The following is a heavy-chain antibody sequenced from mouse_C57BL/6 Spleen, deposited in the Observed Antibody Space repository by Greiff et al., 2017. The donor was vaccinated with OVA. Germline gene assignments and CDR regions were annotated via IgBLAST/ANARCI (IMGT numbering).Heavy chain of an antibody. CDR2: IYPGDGDT. CDR1: GYAFSSSW. D-gene: IGHD2-2*01. J-gene: IGHJ3*01. V-gene: IGHV1-82*01. CDR3: ANYGLGGVDY. Sequence: QLQQSGPELVKPGASVKISCKASGYAFSSSWMNWVKQRPGKGLEWIGRIYPGDGDTNYNGKFKGKATLTADKSSSADYMQLSSLTSEDSAVYFCANYGLGGVDYWGQGTLVTVSA.